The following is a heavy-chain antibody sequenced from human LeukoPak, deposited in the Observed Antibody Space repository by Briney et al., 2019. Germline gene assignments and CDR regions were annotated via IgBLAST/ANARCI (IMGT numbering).Heavy chain of an antibody. Sequence: PGGSLRLSCAASGFTFSSYAMSWVRQAPGKGLEWVSAISGSGGSTYYADSVKGRFTISRDNSKNTLYLQVNSLRAEDTAVYYCAKGLRGYSKPWLWGQGTLVTVSS. CDR3: AKGLRGYSKPWL. D-gene: IGHD5-18*01. CDR2: ISGSGGST. CDR1: GFTFSSYA. V-gene: IGHV3-23*01. J-gene: IGHJ4*02.